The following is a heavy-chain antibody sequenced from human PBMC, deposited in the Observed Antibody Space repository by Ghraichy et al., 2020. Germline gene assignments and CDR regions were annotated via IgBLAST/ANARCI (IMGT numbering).Heavy chain of an antibody. CDR1: GFTFSSYA. D-gene: IGHD6-19*01. V-gene: IGHV3-23*01. Sequence: GGSLRLSCVASGFTFSSYAMSWVRQAPGKGLEWVSGISGSGGSTYYADSVKGRFTISRDNSKNTLYLQMNSLRAEDTAVYYCAKDVYRSGWYDWGQGTLVTVSS. CDR2: ISGSGGST. CDR3: AKDVYRSGWYD. J-gene: IGHJ4*02.